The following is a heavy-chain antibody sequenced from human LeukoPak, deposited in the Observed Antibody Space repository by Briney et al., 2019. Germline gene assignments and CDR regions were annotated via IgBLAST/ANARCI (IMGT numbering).Heavy chain of an antibody. J-gene: IGHJ4*02. CDR1: RFNFGDYA. CDR2: IRSKLYGGAT. Sequence: GGSLRLSCTTSRFNFGDYAMTWFRQAPGKGLEWVGFIRSKLYGGATEYAASVKGRFTMSRDDSKRIAYLQMNSLKTEDTAVYYCTRDGIPETNWSGYYIDYWGQGTLVTVSS. D-gene: IGHD3-3*01. CDR3: TRDGIPETNWSGYYIDY. V-gene: IGHV3-49*03.